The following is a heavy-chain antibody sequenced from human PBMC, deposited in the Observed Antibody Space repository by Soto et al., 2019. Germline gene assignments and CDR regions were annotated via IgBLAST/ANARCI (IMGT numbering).Heavy chain of an antibody. J-gene: IGHJ6*02. Sequence: XAVKVSSEASGCPFTSYGISWVRQAPGQGLEWMGWISAYNGNTNYAQKLQGRVTMTTDTSTSTAYMELRSLRSDDTAVYYCARDGPCSTTSCYYYYYGMDVCGQGTTVIVTS. CDR2: ISAYNGNT. D-gene: IGHD2-2*01. CDR3: ARDGPCSTTSCYYYYYGMDV. V-gene: IGHV1-18*04. CDR1: GCPFTSYG.